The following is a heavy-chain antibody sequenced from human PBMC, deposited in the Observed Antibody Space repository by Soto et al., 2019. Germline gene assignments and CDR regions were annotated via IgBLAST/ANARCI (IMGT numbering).Heavy chain of an antibody. J-gene: IGHJ5*02. V-gene: IGHV4-39*01. D-gene: IGHD3-3*01. CDR1: GGSVTSVSYY. Sequence: SETLSLTCPVSGGSVTSVSYYWGWLRQPPGKGLEWIGLIYSSGSAYYNPSLKSRVTMSVDRSKNRFSLNLTSVTAADTAVYFCARSFGVANVRFDPWGHGALVTVSS. CDR3: ARSFGVANVRFDP. CDR2: IYSSGSA.